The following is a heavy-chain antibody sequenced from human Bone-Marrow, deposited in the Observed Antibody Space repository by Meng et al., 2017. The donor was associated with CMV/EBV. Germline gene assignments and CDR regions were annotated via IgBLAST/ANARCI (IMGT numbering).Heavy chain of an antibody. CDR1: GGTFSSYA. CDR2: IIPIFGTA. J-gene: IGHJ5*02. Sequence: SVKVSYKASGGTFSSYAISCVRQAPGQGLEWMGGIIPIFGTANYAQKFQGRVTITTDESTSTAYMELSSLRSEDTAVYYCARDMCLRSTSCYPGWFDPCGQGTLVTVSS. CDR3: ARDMCLRSTSCYPGWFDP. D-gene: IGHD2-2*01. V-gene: IGHV1-69*05.